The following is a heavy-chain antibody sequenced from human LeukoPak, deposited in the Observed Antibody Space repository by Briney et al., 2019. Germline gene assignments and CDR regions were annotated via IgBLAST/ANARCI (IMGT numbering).Heavy chain of an antibody. D-gene: IGHD3-10*01. CDR3: ARHVSRIAMAFDH. V-gene: IGHV4-39*01. CDR1: GGSISGTNYY. CDR2: IYSCGNP. Sequence: SETLSLTCTVSGGSISGTNYYWGWIRQPPGKGLEWIGTIYSCGNPYYNPSLKSRVTISVDTSKNQFSLKLPSVTAADTAVYYCARHVSRIAMAFDHWGQGTLVTVSS. J-gene: IGHJ4*02.